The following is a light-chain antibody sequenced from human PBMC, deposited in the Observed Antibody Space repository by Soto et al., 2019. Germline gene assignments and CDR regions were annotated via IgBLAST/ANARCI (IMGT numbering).Light chain of an antibody. CDR2: GAS. CDR3: QQYGSSPLT. V-gene: IGKV3-20*01. J-gene: IGKJ4*01. CDR1: QSVSSTY. Sequence: EIVLTQSPGTLSLSPGQGATLSCRTSQSVSSTYLAWYQQKPGQAPRLLIYGASSRATGVPDRFSGSGSGADFTLTISRLEPEDFGVYYCQQYGSSPLTFGGGTKVDNK.